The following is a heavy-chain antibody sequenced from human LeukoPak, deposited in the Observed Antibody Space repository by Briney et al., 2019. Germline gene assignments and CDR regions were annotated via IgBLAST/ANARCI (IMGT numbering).Heavy chain of an antibody. V-gene: IGHV4-39*02. J-gene: IGHJ4*02. CDR3: ARASGNYYEDFDY. D-gene: IGHD1-26*01. CDR1: GGSISSSSYY. CDR2: IYYSGST. Sequence: SETLSLTCAVSGGSISSSSYYWGWLRQPPGQGLQWIGSIYYSGSTYYSPSLKSRVTISVDTSKNHFSLKLSSVTAADTAVYYCARASGNYYEDFDYWGQGTLVTVSS.